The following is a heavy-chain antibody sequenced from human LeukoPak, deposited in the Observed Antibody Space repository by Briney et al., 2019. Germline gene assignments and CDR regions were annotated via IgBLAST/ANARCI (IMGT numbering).Heavy chain of an antibody. Sequence: SETLSLTCAVSGYSISSGYYWGWIRQPPGKGLEGIGSIYHSGSTYYNPSLKSRVTLSVDTFKNSVSLKLSSVTAADTAVYYCARSTAAGPGYWGQGNLVTVSS. V-gene: IGHV4-38-2*01. CDR3: ARSTAAGPGY. J-gene: IGHJ4*02. D-gene: IGHD6-13*01. CDR1: GYSISSGYY. CDR2: IYHSGST.